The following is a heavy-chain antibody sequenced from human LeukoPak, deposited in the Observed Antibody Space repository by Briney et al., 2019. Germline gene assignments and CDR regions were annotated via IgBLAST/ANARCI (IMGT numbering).Heavy chain of an antibody. Sequence: ASVKVSCKASGYTFTGYYMHWVRQAPGQGLEWMGWINPNSGGTNYAQKFQGRVTMTRDTSISTAYKELSRLRSDDTAVYYCARGGVPFYYYYYYMDVWGKGTTVTISS. D-gene: IGHD3-10*01. CDR3: ARGGVPFYYYYYYMDV. V-gene: IGHV1-2*02. CDR2: INPNSGGT. J-gene: IGHJ6*03. CDR1: GYTFTGYY.